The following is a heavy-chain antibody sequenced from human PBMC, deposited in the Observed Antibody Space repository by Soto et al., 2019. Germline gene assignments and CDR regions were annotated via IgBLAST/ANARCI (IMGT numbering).Heavy chain of an antibody. V-gene: IGHV4-59*01. CDR2: IYYSGST. CDR3: ARCGYSDGYGLSNWFDP. CDR1: GGSISSYY. Sequence: QVQLQESGPGLVKPSETLSLTCTVSGGSISSYYWSWIRQPPGKGLEWIGYIYYSGSTNYNPSLMRRVTISVDASKYQFSLKLSSVSAADTAVSYCARCGYSDGYGLSNWFDPWGQGTLVTVPS. J-gene: IGHJ5*02. D-gene: IGHD5-18*01.